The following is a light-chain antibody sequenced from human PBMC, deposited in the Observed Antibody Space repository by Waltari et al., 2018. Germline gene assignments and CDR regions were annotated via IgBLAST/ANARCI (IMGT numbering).Light chain of an antibody. J-gene: IGLJ2*01. CDR3: ATWDDRLTGVV. Sequence: QSALTQPPSASGTPGQTVTIFCSGGKSNIGSNVVNWYQQVPGTAPKLLIYSNTYRPSGVPDRFSGSKSGTSASLAISGLQSDDEGDYYCATWDDRLTGVVFGGGTQVTVL. CDR1: KSNIGSNV. V-gene: IGLV1-44*01. CDR2: SNT.